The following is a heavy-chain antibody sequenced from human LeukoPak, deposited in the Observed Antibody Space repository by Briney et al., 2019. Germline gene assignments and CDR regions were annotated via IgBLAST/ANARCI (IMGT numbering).Heavy chain of an antibody. V-gene: IGHV3-23*01. D-gene: IGHD6-13*01. J-gene: IGHJ4*02. Sequence: PGGSLRLSCAVSGFTFRSYWMHWVRQAPGKGLEWVSAISGSGGSTYYADSVKGRFTISRDNSKNTLYLQMNSLRAEDTAVYYCAKEGIAAAGYFDYWGQGTLVTVSS. CDR2: ISGSGGST. CDR3: AKEGIAAAGYFDY. CDR1: GFTFRSYW.